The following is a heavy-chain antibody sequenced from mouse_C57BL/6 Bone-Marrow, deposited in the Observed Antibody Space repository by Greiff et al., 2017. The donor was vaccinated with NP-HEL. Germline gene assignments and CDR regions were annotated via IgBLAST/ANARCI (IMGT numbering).Heavy chain of an antibody. J-gene: IGHJ1*03. Sequence: QVQLQQPGAELVKPGASVKLSCKASGYTFTSYWMQWVKQRPGQGLEWIGEIDPSDSYTNYNQTFKGKATLTVDTSSSTAYMQLSSLTSEDSAVYYCARGDMTTVAPSYWYFDVWGTGTTVTVSS. D-gene: IGHD1-1*01. CDR2: IDPSDSYT. V-gene: IGHV1-50*01. CDR1: GYTFTSYW. CDR3: ARGDMTTVAPSYWYFDV.